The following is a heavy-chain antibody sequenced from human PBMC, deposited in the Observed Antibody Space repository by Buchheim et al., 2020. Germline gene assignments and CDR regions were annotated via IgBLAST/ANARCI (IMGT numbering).Heavy chain of an antibody. CDR2: ISYDETST. J-gene: IGHJ4*02. V-gene: IGHV3-74*02. CDR1: GFTFSAYW. CDR3: AGPQEGPTGILSR. D-gene: IGHD3-3*01. Sequence: EVQLLESGGGLVQPGGSLRLSCAASGFTFSAYWMHWVRRAPGKGLVWVSRISYDETSTNYADSVKGRFTISRDNAKNTLYLQMNSLRVDDTAIYYCAGPQEGPTGILSRWGQGTL.